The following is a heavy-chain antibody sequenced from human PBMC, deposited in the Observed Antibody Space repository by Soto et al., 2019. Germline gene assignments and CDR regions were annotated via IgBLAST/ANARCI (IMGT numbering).Heavy chain of an antibody. CDR2: ISPDGSIT. V-gene: IGHV3-74*01. D-gene: IGHD6-13*01. CDR1: GVTFRSYW. J-gene: IGHJ4*02. CDR3: TREVATVPDY. Sequence: GGSLRLSYAAAGVTFRSYWMHWVRQAPGKGLVWVSRISPDGSITNYADSVKGRFTISRDNAKNTLFLQMNSLRAEDTAVYYCTREVATVPDYWGQGTLVTVSS.